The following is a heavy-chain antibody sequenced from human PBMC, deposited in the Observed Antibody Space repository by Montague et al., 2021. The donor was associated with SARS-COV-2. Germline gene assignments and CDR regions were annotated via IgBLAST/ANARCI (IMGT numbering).Heavy chain of an antibody. V-gene: IGHV4-59*08. CDR2: MHDSGTA. CDR3: TRLPRGSGTWGYFDY. CDR1: DGFIRSYY. Sequence: SETLSLTCTVSDGFIRSYYWNWMRQTPGKGLVWIGYMHDSGTANYNPSLRSRVTLMVDASRNQFSLELSSVTAADTAMYYCTRLPRGSGTWGYFDYWAQGTLVTVSS. D-gene: IGHD3-10*01. J-gene: IGHJ4*02.